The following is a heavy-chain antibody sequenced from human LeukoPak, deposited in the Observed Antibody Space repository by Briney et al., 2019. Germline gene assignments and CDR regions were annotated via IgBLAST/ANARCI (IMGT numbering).Heavy chain of an antibody. CDR2: INHSGST. D-gene: IGHD2-2*02. J-gene: IGHJ5*02. CDR1: GGSISSSSYY. CDR3: ARRLTPHRKRFRNCSSTSCYSWFDP. Sequence: SETLSLTCTVSGGSISSSSYYWGWIRQPPGKGLEWIGEINHSGSTNYNPSLKSRVTISVDTSKNQFSLKLSSVTAADTAVYYCARRLTPHRKRFRNCSSTSCYSWFDPWGQGTLVTVSS. V-gene: IGHV4-39*07.